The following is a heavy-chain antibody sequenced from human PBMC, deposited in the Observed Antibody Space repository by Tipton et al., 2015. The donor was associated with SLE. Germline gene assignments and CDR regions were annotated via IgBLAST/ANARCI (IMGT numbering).Heavy chain of an antibody. V-gene: IGHV4-31*03. CDR3: ARHPASYPYFDS. CDR1: GYSISGGAYY. J-gene: IGHJ4*02. Sequence: TLSLTCSVSGYSISGGAYYWTWIRRKPGKGLEWLGHIRDGGSTDYNPSLRSRLTILRDTSENHFSLQLTSVTAADAAVYYCARHPASYPYFDSWGQGTVVTVSS. CDR2: IRDGGST.